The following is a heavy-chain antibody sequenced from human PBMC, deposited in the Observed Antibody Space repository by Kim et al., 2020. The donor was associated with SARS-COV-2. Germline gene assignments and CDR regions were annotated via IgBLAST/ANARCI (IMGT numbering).Heavy chain of an antibody. CDR1: GGSISSGGYY. CDR3: ARARIANWFDP. CDR2: IYYSGST. J-gene: IGHJ5*02. Sequence: SETLSLTCTVSGGSISSGGYYWSWIRQHPGKGLEWIGYIYYSGSTYYNPSLKSRVTISVDTSKDQFSLELSSVTAADTAVYYCARARIANWFDPWGQGTLVTVSS. D-gene: IGHD3-3*01. V-gene: IGHV4-31*03.